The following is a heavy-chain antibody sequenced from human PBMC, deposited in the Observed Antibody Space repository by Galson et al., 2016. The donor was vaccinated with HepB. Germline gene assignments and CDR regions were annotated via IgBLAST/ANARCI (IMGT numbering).Heavy chain of an antibody. CDR3: ARGSGGLVVARAY. Sequence: SLRLSCAASGFSFSGHNMHWVRQAPGKGLEWVALIRFDGSYTHHADSVKGRFTISRDNSKNTLYLQMNSLRVEDTAVYYCARGSGGLVVARAYWGQGTLVTVSS. J-gene: IGHJ4*02. D-gene: IGHD1-26*01. CDR2: IRFDGSYT. V-gene: IGHV3-33*01. CDR1: GFSFSGHN.